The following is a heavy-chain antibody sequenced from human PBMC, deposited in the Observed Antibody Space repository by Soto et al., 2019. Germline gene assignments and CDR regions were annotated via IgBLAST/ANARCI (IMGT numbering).Heavy chain of an antibody. CDR2: IYYSGST. Sequence: SETLSLTCTVSGGSISSYYWSWIRQPPGKGLEWIGYIYYSGSTNYNPSLKSRVTISVDTSKNQFSLKLSSVTAADSAMYYCARLEGLATISYYFDFWGQGALVTVSS. D-gene: IGHD3-9*01. CDR1: GGSISSYY. J-gene: IGHJ4*02. CDR3: ARLEGLATISYYFDF. V-gene: IGHV4-59*08.